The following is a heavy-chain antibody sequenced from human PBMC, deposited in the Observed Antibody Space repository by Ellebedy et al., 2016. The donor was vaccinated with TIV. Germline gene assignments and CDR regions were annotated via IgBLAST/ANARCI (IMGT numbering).Heavy chain of an antibody. CDR1: GFNFPATS. CDR2: IVIASGNT. CDR3: AADSGMDSETRFYDL. Sequence: SVKVSXXASGFNFPATSVQWVRQARGQRLEWIGWIVIASGNTNYAQKFQEGLTITRDMSTNTVYMDLTSLISEDTAVYYCAADSGMDSETRFYDLWGRGTLVTVSS. D-gene: IGHD2-2*03. V-gene: IGHV1-58*01. J-gene: IGHJ2*01.